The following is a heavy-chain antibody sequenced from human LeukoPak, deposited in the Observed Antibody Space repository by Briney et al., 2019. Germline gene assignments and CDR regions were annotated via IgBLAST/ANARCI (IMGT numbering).Heavy chain of an antibody. CDR2: ISGSGGST. J-gene: IGHJ5*01. CDR3: AKDRHAPGRYCSSTTCFPFDS. V-gene: IGHV3-23*01. Sequence: GGSLRLSCAASGFTFSSYAMHWVRQAPGKGLEWVSAISGSGGSTYYADSVKGRFTISRDNSKSTLYLQMNSLRAEDTAVYYCAKDRHAPGRYCSSTTCFPFDSWGQGTLVTVSS. CDR1: GFTFSSYA. D-gene: IGHD2-2*01.